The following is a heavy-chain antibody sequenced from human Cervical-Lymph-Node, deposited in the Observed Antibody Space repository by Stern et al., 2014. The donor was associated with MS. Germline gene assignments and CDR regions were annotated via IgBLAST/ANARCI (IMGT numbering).Heavy chain of an antibody. CDR3: ARLGSGYDSSYLDF. CDR1: GGTFSTER. D-gene: IGHD5-12*01. CDR2: IIPVFGPA. J-gene: IGHJ4*02. Sequence: QVPLVPSGSVAKKPGSSVKVSCKVSGGTFSTERISWVRQAPGQGLEWVGLIIPVFGPADYARQFQDRVTIIADESTSEVHMELSSLRSEDTGVYYCARLGSGYDSSYLDFWGQGSLVTVSS. V-gene: IGHV1-69*01.